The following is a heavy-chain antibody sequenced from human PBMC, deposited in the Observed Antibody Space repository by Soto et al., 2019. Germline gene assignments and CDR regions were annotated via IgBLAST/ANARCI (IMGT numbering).Heavy chain of an antibody. CDR1: GFIFRNFG. V-gene: IGHV3-30*03. D-gene: IGHD1-26*01. J-gene: IGHJ4*02. CDR3: VQGASTAHQPLDS. Sequence: QVQLVESGGGVVQPGRSLRISCAASGFIFRNFGMHWVRRAPGKGLEWVAVISGDGNDKYYPDSMKGRFTISRDNFNNTLYLQLNSLRPEDTAVYHCVQGASTAHQPLDSWGQGVLVTVSS. CDR2: ISGDGNDK.